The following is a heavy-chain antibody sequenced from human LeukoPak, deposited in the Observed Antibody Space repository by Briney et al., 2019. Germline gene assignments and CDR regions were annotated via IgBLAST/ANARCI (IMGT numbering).Heavy chain of an antibody. J-gene: IGHJ4*02. CDR2: INTDASNT. D-gene: IGHD1-26*01. CDR1: GFTFSRCW. CDR3: ATDQSIAGPTTADY. V-gene: IGHV3-74*01. Sequence: PGGSLRLSCAASGFTFSRCWMHWVRQAPGKGLVWVSRINTDASNTIYADSVKGRFTISRDNAKNTLYLQMNSLRAEDTAVYYCATDQSIAGPTTADYWGQGTLVTVSS.